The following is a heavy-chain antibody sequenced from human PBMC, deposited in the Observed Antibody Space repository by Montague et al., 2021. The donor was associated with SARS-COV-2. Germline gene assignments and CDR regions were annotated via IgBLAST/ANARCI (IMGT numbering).Heavy chain of an antibody. Sequence: SETLSLTCIVSGGSISSYYWSWIRQPAGKGLEWIGRIYTSGSTXXXPSXXXRVTMSVDTSKNQFSLKLSSVTAADTAVYYCAREAWFGDKTSASEYCGMDVWGQGTTVTVSS. D-gene: IGHD3-10*01. CDR1: GGSISSYY. CDR2: IYTSGST. CDR3: AREAWFGDKTSASEYCGMDV. V-gene: IGHV4-4*07. J-gene: IGHJ6*02.